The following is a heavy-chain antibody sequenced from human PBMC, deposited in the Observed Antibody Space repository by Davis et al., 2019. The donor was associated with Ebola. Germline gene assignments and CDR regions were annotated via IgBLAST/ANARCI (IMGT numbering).Heavy chain of an antibody. D-gene: IGHD4-17*01. CDR3: ARQLLSVTTALDF. CDR1: GYSFTSYW. J-gene: IGHJ3*01. Sequence: KVSCKGSGYSFTSYWIGWVRQMPGKGLEWMGIIYPGDSDTRYSPSFQGQVTISADKSISTAYLQWSSLKASDTAMYYCARQLLSVTTALDFWGQGTVVTVSS. V-gene: IGHV5-51*01. CDR2: IYPGDSDT.